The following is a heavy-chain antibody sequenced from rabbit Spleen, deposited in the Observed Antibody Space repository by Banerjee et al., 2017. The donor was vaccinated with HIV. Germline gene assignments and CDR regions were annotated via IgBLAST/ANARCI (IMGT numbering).Heavy chain of an antibody. CDR2: IAGSSSDFT. CDR1: GFSFSNRDY. CDR3: ARDLADVIGWNLDL. V-gene: IGHV1S40*01. Sequence: QSLEESGGDLVKPGASLTLTCTASGFSFSNRDYMCWVRQAPGKGLEWISCIAGSSSDFTYSATWAKGRFTCSKPSSTTVTLQMTSLTAADTATYFCARDLADVIGWNLDLWGQGTLVTVS. D-gene: IGHD1-1*01. J-gene: IGHJ4*01.